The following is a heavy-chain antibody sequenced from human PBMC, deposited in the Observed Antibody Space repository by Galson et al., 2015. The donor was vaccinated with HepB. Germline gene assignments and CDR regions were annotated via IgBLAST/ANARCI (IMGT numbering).Heavy chain of an antibody. J-gene: IGHJ4*02. D-gene: IGHD6-6*01. CDR3: AKGGRSSAGFEY. CDR2: ISASGGST. V-gene: IGHV3-23*01. Sequence: SLRLSCAASGFTFSTSAMSWVRQVPGKGLEWVSIISASGGSTNYADSVKGRFTISRDNSQNTLDLQMNSLRGEDTAVYYCAKGGRSSAGFEYWGQGTLVTVSS. CDR1: GFTFSTSA.